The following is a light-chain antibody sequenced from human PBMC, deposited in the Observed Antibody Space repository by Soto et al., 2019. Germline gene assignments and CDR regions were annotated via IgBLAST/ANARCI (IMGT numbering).Light chain of an antibody. CDR2: GAS. CDR3: QQYGSSPLAT. CDR1: QSVSSSY. Sequence: EIVLTQSPGTLSLSPGERATLSCRASQSVSSSYLAWYQQKPGQAPRLLIYGASNRATGIPDRFSGSGSGTDFTLTISRLEPEEFAVYCCQQYGSSPLATFGQGTRLEIK. V-gene: IGKV3-20*01. J-gene: IGKJ5*01.